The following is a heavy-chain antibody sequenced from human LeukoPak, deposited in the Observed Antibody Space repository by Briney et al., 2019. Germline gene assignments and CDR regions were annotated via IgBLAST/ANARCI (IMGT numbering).Heavy chain of an antibody. CDR2: LNSDGSST. V-gene: IGHV3-74*01. Sequence: PGGSLRLSCAASGFSFSSYWMHWVRQAPGRGLVWVSRLNSDGSSTTYADSVKGRFTISRDNAKNTLYLQMNSLRAEDTAVHYCARGQAQQWLVSPWNYYYMDVWGKGTTVTISS. D-gene: IGHD6-19*01. J-gene: IGHJ6*03. CDR3: ARGQAQQWLVSPWNYYYMDV. CDR1: GFSFSSYW.